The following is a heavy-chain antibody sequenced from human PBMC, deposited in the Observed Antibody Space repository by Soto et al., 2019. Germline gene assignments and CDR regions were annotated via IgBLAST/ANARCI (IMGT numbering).Heavy chain of an antibody. D-gene: IGHD2-15*01. Sequence: SVKVSCKVSGGTFSSYAISWVRHVPGQGLEWMGGIIPIFGTANYAQKFQGRVTINADESTSTAYMELSSLRSEDTAVYYCATEYCSGGSCQTNWFDPWGQGTLVTVSS. CDR3: ATEYCSGGSCQTNWFDP. CDR1: GGTFSSYA. CDR2: IIPIFGTA. V-gene: IGHV1-69*13. J-gene: IGHJ5*02.